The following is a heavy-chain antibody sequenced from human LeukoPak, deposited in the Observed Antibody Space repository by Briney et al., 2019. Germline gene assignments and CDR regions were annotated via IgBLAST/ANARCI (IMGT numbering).Heavy chain of an antibody. CDR2: IYYTGST. CDR3: ARRSANYATVDY. CDR1: GYSISSGYY. J-gene: IGHJ4*02. Sequence: SETLSLTCTVSGYSISSGYYWGWIRQPPGKGLEWIGSIYYTGSTYYNPSLKSRVTISVDTSKNQFSLNLSSVTAADTAVYYCARRSANYATVDYWGQGTLVTVSS. V-gene: IGHV4-38-2*02. D-gene: IGHD4/OR15-4a*01.